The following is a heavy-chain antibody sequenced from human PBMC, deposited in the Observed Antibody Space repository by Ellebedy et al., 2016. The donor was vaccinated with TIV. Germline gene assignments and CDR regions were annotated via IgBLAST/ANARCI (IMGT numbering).Heavy chain of an antibody. Sequence: ASVKVSCXASGYTFTSYYMHWVRQAPGQGLEWMGIINPSGGSTSYAQKFQGRVTMTRNTSISTAYMELSSLRSEDTAVYYCARASWFNPWGQGTLVTVSS. CDR3: ARASWFNP. V-gene: IGHV1-46*01. J-gene: IGHJ5*02. CDR1: GYTFTSYY. CDR2: INPSGGST.